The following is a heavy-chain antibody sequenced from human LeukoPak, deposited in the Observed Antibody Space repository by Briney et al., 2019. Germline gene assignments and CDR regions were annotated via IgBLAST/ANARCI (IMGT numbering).Heavy chain of an antibody. CDR2: INQDGSEI. D-gene: IGHD1-26*01. Sequence: GGSLRLSCAASGFTFSSYWMTWVRQAPGKGLEWVANINQDGSEIYYMDPVKGRFTISRNNAKNSLYLQINNLRAEDTAVYYCASRVWVGTTFHFYYYMDVWGKGTTVTVSS. CDR3: ASRVWVGTTFHFYYYMDV. J-gene: IGHJ6*03. V-gene: IGHV3-7*01. CDR1: GFTFSSYW.